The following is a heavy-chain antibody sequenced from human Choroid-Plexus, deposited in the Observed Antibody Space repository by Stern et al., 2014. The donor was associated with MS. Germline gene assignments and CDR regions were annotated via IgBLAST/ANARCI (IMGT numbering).Heavy chain of an antibody. CDR2: VSYDGSNK. J-gene: IGHJ5*02. D-gene: IGHD2/OR15-2a*01. Sequence: VQLVESGGGVVQPGRPLRLSCVASGFTFGSCAMHWVRQAPGKGLEWVAGVSYDGSNKYYADSVKGRFTISRDNSQNTLYIQMSSPRPEDTAVYYCAKDRQYLTYFFDHWGQGSLVTVSS. V-gene: IGHV3-30*18. CDR3: AKDRQYLTYFFDH. CDR1: GFTFGSCA.